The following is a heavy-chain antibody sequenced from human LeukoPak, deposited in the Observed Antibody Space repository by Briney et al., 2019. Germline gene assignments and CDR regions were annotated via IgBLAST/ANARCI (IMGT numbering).Heavy chain of an antibody. Sequence: PSETLSLTCTVSGGSISSYYWSWIRQPAGKGLEWIGRIYTSGSTNYNPSLKRRVTMSVDTSKNQFSLKLSSVTAADTAVYYCARGPQYYYDSSGYYYGYWGQGTLVTVSS. D-gene: IGHD3-22*01. CDR1: GGSISSYY. CDR2: IYTSGST. J-gene: IGHJ4*02. V-gene: IGHV4-4*07. CDR3: ARGPQYYYDSSGYYYGY.